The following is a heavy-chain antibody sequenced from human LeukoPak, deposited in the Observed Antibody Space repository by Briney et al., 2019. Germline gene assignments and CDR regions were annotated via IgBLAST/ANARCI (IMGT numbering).Heavy chain of an antibody. J-gene: IGHJ4*02. CDR1: GGTFSSYA. CDR2: IIPILGIA. V-gene: IGHV1-69*04. D-gene: IGHD1-26*01. CDR3: ARVGVRGSGSYYD. Sequence: ASVKVSCKASGGTFSSYAISWVRQAPGQGLEWMGRIIPILGIANYAQKFQGRVTITADESTSTAYMELSSLRSEDTAVYYCARVGVRGSGSYYDWGQGTLVTVSS.